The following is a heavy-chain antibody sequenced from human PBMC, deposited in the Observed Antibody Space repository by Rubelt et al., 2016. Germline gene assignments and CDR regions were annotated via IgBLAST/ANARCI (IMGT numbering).Heavy chain of an antibody. Sequence: QEQLVQSGAEVKKPGASVKVSCKASGYTFNSYDINWVRQATGQGPEWMGWMNPNSGNTGYAQKFQGRVTMTRHTPISTAYMEIRSQSSAETAVDYFARAYCGSDCYPRGYFQPWGQGTLVTVSS. CDR1: GYTFNSYD. D-gene: IGHD2-21*02. CDR2: MNPNSGNT. J-gene: IGHJ1*01. V-gene: IGHV1-8*01. CDR3: ARAYCGSDCYPRGYFQP.